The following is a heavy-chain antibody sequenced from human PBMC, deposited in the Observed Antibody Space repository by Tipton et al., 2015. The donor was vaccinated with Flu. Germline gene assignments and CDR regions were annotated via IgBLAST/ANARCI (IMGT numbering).Heavy chain of an antibody. J-gene: IGHJ3*02. D-gene: IGHD1-7*01. CDR2: IHTSAGT. CDR3: ARVEETLGTTWGMNFGI. CDR1: GDSLGSSYY. Sequence: TLSLTCSVSGDSLGSSYYWAWIRQPPGRGLEWIGNIHTSAGTYYNTSLKSRVTTSVDRSKNQFSLRLASVTAADTAMYYCARVEETLGTTWGMNFGIWGQGTLVTVSS. V-gene: IGHV4-38-2*02.